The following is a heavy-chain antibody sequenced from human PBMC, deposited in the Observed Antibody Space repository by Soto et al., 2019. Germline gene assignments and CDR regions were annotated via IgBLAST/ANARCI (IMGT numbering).Heavy chain of an antibody. J-gene: IGHJ4*02. CDR2: IDPSDSQT. CDR3: AKLMTTAVRAGAY. D-gene: IGHD4-4*01. V-gene: IGHV5-10-1*01. CDR1: GYSFAGYW. Sequence: PGESLKISCKGIGYSFAGYWITWGRQQPGKGLEWMGRIDPSDSQTYYSPSFRGHVTISATKSITTVFLQMNSLRAEDTAAYYCAKLMTTAVRAGAYWGQGTLVTVSS.